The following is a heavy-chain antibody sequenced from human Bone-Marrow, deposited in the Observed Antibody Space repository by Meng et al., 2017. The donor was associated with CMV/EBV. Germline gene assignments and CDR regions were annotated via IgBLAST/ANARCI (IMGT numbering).Heavy chain of an antibody. D-gene: IGHD3-3*01. Sequence: GDSLKISCKASGYTFTSHWIAWVRQMPGKGLEWMGIIYPADSDTTYSPSFQGQVTISVDKSINTAYLHWSSLKASDSGVYYCASPQLLGHYDFWNRYYTSPFNIWGQGTGVTVSS. V-gene: IGHV5-51*01. CDR2: IYPADSDT. CDR3: ASPQLLGHYDFWNRYYTSPFNI. CDR1: GYTFTSHW. J-gene: IGHJ3*02.